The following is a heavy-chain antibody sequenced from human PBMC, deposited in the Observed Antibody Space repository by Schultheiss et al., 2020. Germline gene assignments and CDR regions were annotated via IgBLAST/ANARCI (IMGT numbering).Heavy chain of an antibody. Sequence: SETLSLTCTVSGGSISSSNYYWSWIRQPPGKGLEWIGYIYYSGSTYYNPSLKSRVTLSVDTSKNQFSLKLSSVTAADTAMYYCARLGTFYRGLDDYGGQGTPVTVSS. J-gene: IGHJ4*02. D-gene: IGHD2/OR15-2a*01. CDR1: GGSISSSNYY. CDR2: IYYSGST. V-gene: IGHV4-61*05. CDR3: ARLGTFYRGLDDY.